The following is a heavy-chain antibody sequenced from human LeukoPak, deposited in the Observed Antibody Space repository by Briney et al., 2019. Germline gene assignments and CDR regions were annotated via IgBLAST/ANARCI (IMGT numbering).Heavy chain of an antibody. Sequence: GGSLRLSCAASGFTFSSYAMTWVRQAPGKGLEWVSTIIGSGGSTYYADSVKGRFTISRDNSKNNLYLQMNSLRAEDTAVYYCAKNGASSGWYRFNPWGQGTLVTVSS. CDR2: IIGSGGST. D-gene: IGHD6-19*01. CDR1: GFTFSSYA. V-gene: IGHV3-23*01. J-gene: IGHJ5*02. CDR3: AKNGASSGWYRFNP.